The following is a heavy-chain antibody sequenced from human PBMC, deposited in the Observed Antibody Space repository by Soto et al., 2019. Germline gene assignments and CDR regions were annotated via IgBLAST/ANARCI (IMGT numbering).Heavy chain of an antibody. D-gene: IGHD1-1*01. CDR2: IWYDGSEK. Sequence: QVQLVESGGGVVQPGRSLRLSCAASGFTFSAYGMHWVRQAPGKGLEWVAVIWYDGSEKYYADSVKGRFTISRDNSKNKLYLQMKRLTDEDTALYYCGGQSLGNIRLRGFDYWGQGALVTVSS. J-gene: IGHJ4*02. CDR1: GFTFSAYG. CDR3: GGQSLGNIRLRGFDY. V-gene: IGHV3-33*01.